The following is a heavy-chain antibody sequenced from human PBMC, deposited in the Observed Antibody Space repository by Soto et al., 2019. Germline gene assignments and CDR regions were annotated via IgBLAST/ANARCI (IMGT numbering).Heavy chain of an antibody. CDR3: AKDLITGTPPHYYYGMDV. D-gene: IGHD1-7*01. J-gene: IGHJ6*02. V-gene: IGHV3-9*01. Sequence: PGGSLRLSCAASGFTFDDYAMHWVRQAPGKGLEWVSGISWNSGSIGYADSVKGRFTISRDNAKNSLYLQMNSLRAEDTALYYCAKDLITGTPPHYYYGMDVWGQGTTVTVSS. CDR2: ISWNSGSI. CDR1: GFTFDDYA.